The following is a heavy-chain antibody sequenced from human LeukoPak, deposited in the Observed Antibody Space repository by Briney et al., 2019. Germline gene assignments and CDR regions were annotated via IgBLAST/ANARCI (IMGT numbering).Heavy chain of an antibody. CDR1: GFTFSSYS. J-gene: IGHJ4*02. D-gene: IGHD2-15*01. CDR2: ISSSSSYI. V-gene: IGHV3-21*01. CDR3: ALPQGYCSGGSCPTVDY. Sequence: TGGSLRLSCAASGFTFSSYSMNWVRQAPRKGLEWVSSISSSSSYIYYADSVKGRFTISRDNAKNSLYLQMNSLRAEDTAVYYCALPQGYCSGGSCPTVDYWGQGTLVTVSS.